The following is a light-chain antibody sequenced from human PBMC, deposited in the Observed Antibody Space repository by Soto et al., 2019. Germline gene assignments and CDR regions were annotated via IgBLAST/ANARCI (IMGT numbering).Light chain of an antibody. Sequence: QSALTQPASVSGSPGQSITISCTGTSSDVGGYNYVSWYQQHPGKAPKLLLYEVFHRPSGIPDRFSGSKSGHTASLTVSGVRADDEATYYCSSYAGSDFLVFGGGTQLTVL. CDR1: SSDVGGYNY. V-gene: IGLV2-8*01. J-gene: IGLJ2*01. CDR2: EVF. CDR3: SSYAGSDFLV.